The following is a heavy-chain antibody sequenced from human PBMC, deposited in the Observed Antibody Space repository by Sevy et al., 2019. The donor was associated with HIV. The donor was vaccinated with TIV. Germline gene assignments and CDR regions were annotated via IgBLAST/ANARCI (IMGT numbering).Heavy chain of an antibody. V-gene: IGHV4-4*02. CDR2: IYHSGST. Sequence: SETLSLTCAVSGGSISSSNWWSWVRQPPGKGLEWIGEIYHSGSTNYSPSLKSRVTISVDKSKNQFSLKLSSVTAADTAVYYCASSDSSGIFDYWGQGTLVTVSS. D-gene: IGHD6-13*01. CDR3: ASSDSSGIFDY. J-gene: IGHJ4*02. CDR1: GGSISSSNW.